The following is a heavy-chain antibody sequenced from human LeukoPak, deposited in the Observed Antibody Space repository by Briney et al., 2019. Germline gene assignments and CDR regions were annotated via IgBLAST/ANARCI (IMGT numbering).Heavy chain of an antibody. V-gene: IGHV3-23*01. Sequence: GESLTLSCAASGFIFSSYCMAWVRQAPGKGLEWVATMSAGGENTHYADAVVGRFTISRDNSKDTLYLEMNSLRDEDTAVYYCAKDAGPTFNWFDPWGQGTRVTVSS. CDR2: MSAGGENT. J-gene: IGHJ5*02. D-gene: IGHD1-14*01. CDR3: AKDAGPTFNWFDP. CDR1: GFIFSSYC.